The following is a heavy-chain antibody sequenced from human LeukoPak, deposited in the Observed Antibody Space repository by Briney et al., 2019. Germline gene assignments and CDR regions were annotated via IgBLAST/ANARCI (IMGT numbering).Heavy chain of an antibody. CDR1: GFTFSSYW. Sequence: GGSLRLSCAASGFTFSSYWMSWVRQAPGKGLEWVANIKQDGSEKYYVDSVKGRFTISRDNAKNSLYLQMNSLRAEDTAVCYCARDRVLKSSSSNMDVWGKGTTVTVSS. J-gene: IGHJ6*03. CDR3: ARDRVLKSSSSNMDV. CDR2: IKQDGSEK. V-gene: IGHV3-7*01. D-gene: IGHD6-13*01.